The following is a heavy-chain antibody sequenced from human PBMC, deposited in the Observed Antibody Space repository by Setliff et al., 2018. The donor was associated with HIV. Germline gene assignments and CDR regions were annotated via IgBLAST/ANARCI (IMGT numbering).Heavy chain of an antibody. Sequence: PSETLSLTCDVSGYSISSGYYWGWIRQPAGKGLEWIGHIYTSGSTNYNPSLKSRVTISVDTSKNQFSLNLNSVTAADTAVYYCARRAGTSFFDYWGQGTLVTVSS. J-gene: IGHJ4*02. CDR1: GYSISSGYY. CDR2: IYTSGST. CDR3: ARRAGTSFFDY. V-gene: IGHV4-61*09. D-gene: IGHD6-19*01.